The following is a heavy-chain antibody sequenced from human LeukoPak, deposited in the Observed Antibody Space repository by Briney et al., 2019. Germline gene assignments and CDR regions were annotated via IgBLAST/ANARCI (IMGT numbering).Heavy chain of an antibody. V-gene: IGHV3-48*01. CDR2: ISSSGSTI. CDR3: ARGYCTNGVCYTWLFDY. Sequence: QPGGSLRLSCAASGFTFSSYSMNWVRQAPGKGLEWVSYISSSGSTIYYADSVKGRFTISRDNAKNSLYLQMNSLRAEDTAVYYCARGYCTNGVCYTWLFDYWGQGTLVTVSS. J-gene: IGHJ4*02. D-gene: IGHD2-8*01. CDR1: GFTFSSYS.